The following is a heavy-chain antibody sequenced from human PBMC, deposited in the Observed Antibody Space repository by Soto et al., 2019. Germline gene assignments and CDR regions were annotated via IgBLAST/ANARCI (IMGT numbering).Heavy chain of an antibody. D-gene: IGHD1-26*01. CDR2: IIPIGGTA. J-gene: IGHJ3*02. CDR3: ARRSFSGDLDAFDI. CDR1: GGTFSSYA. Sequence: SVKVSCKASGGTFSSYAISWVRQAPGQGLEWMGVIIPIGGTANYAQKFQGRVTMTRDTSTSTVYMELSSLRSEDTAVYYCARRSFSGDLDAFDIWGQGTMVTVSS. V-gene: IGHV1-69*05.